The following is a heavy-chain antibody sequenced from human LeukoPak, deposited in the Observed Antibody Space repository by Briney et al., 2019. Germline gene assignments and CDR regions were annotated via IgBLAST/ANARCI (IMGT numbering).Heavy chain of an antibody. D-gene: IGHD3-10*01. CDR2: INQDGSEK. V-gene: IGHV3-7*01. CDR1: GFTFTSCW. CDR3: VRDSSTPDY. Sequence: GGSLRLSCAASGFTFTSCWMSWVRQAPGKGLAWVANINQDGSEKYHVDSVKGRFTISRDNARNSLHLQMNSLRAEDTAVYYCVRDSSTPDYWGQGTLVTVSS. J-gene: IGHJ4*02.